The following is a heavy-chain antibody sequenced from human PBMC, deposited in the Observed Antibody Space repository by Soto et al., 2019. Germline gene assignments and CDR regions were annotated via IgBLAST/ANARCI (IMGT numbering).Heavy chain of an antibody. Sequence: RASVKVSCKASGFTFTSSAVQWVRQARGQRLEWIGWIVVGSGNTNYAQKFQERVTITRDMSTSTAYMELSSLRSEDTAVYYCAAVRGAYYDSSGYPHENWFDPWGQGTLVTVSS. CDR2: IVVGSGNT. V-gene: IGHV1-58*01. D-gene: IGHD3-22*01. J-gene: IGHJ5*02. CDR3: AAVRGAYYDSSGYPHENWFDP. CDR1: GFTFTSSA.